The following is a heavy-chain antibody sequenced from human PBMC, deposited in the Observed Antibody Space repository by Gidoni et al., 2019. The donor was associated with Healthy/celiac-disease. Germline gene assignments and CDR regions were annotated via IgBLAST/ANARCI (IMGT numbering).Heavy chain of an antibody. D-gene: IGHD6-25*01. V-gene: IGHV4-61*02. CDR3: ARISGPRPYYFDY. CDR1: CGPISRGSYY. Sequence: QVQPQESGPGLAKPSQTLSLTCTVSCGPISRGSYYWGWGRQPAGKGLGWIGRIYTSGSTNYNATLKSRVTISVDTSKNQFSLKLSAVTAADTAVYYCARISGPRPYYFDYWGQGTLVTVSS. CDR2: IYTSGST. J-gene: IGHJ4*02.